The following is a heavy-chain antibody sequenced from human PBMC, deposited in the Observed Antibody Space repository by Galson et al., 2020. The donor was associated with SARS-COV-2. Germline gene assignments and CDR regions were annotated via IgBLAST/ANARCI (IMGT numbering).Heavy chain of an antibody. CDR3: ARDESNSGWLFDY. J-gene: IGHJ4*02. CDR1: GFTFSSYG. V-gene: IGHV3-33*01. CDR2: IWYDGSNK. D-gene: IGHD6-19*01. Sequence: GGSLRLSCAASGFTFSSYGMHWVRQAPGKGLEWVAVIWYDGSNKYYADSVKGRFTISRDNSKNTLYLQMNSLRAEDTAVYYCARDESNSGWLFDYWGQGTLVTVSS.